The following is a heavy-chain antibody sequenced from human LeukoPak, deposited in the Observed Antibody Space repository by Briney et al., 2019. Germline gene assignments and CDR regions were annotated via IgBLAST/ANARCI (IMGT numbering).Heavy chain of an antibody. CDR3: AREQSGTRGWYTVDY. Sequence: PGGSLRLSCAASGFTFSTYAITWVRQGPGKGLEWVSAIRPDGDRTYYANLVSGRFTNSRDNSKDTVHLQINGLRVEDTAVYYCAREQSGTRGWYTVDYWGQGTLVTVSS. D-gene: IGHD6-19*01. CDR1: GFTFSTYA. CDR2: IRPDGDRT. V-gene: IGHV3-23*01. J-gene: IGHJ4*02.